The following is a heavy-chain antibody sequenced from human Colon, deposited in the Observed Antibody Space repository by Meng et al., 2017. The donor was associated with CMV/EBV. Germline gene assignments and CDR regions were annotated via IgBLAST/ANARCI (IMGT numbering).Heavy chain of an antibody. Sequence: GGSLRLSCAASGFAFSDYTMNWVRQAPGKGLEWVSSITTGSKYIYYADSVQGRFTISRDDAKDSLYLEMSGLRAEDTAVYYCARGGITVTHIDYWGQGTLVTVSS. V-gene: IGHV3-21*06. J-gene: IGHJ4*02. CDR2: ITTGSKYI. CDR3: ARGGITVTHIDY. D-gene: IGHD4-11*01. CDR1: GFAFSDYT.